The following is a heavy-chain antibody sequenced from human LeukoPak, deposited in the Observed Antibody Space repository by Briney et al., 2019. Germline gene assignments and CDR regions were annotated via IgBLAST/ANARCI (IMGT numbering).Heavy chain of an antibody. J-gene: IGHJ5*02. CDR1: GFTFSDYY. CDR3: ARHASGAYSWFDP. CDR2: ISNSGSTI. V-gene: IGHV3-11*04. Sequence: GGSLRLSCAASGFTFSDYYMSWIRQAPGKGLEWLSYISNSGSTIYYADSVKGRFTISRDNAKNSLYLQMNSLRAEDTAVYYCARHASGAYSWFDPWGQGTLVTVSS. D-gene: IGHD1-26*01.